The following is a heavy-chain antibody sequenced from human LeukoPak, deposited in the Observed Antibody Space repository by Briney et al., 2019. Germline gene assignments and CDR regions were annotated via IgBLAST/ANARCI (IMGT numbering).Heavy chain of an antibody. J-gene: IGHJ4*02. CDR3: ARDEEYSSGWSPRANFDY. D-gene: IGHD6-19*01. V-gene: IGHV3-48*03. Sequence: GGSLRLSCVASGFTFSSYEMNWVRQAPGKGLEWVSYISKSGSTIYYADSVKGRFIISRDNAKNTLYLQMNSLRAEDTAVYYCARDEEYSSGWSPRANFDYWGQGTLVTVSS. CDR1: GFTFSSYE. CDR2: ISKSGSTI.